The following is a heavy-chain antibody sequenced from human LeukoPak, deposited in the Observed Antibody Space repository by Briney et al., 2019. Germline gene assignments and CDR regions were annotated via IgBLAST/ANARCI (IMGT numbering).Heavy chain of an antibody. J-gene: IGHJ4*02. CDR3: ARVRATISNY. Sequence: SETLSLTCAVSGGXFSGYYWSWIRQPPGKGLEWLGEINHSGSTNYNPSLKSRVTISVDTSKNQFSLKLSSVTAADTAVYYCARVRATISNYWGQGTLVTVSS. V-gene: IGHV4-34*01. D-gene: IGHD5-12*01. CDR2: INHSGST. CDR1: GGXFSGYY.